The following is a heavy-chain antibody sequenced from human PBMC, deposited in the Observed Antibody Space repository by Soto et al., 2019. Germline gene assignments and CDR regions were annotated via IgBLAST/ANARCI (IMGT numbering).Heavy chain of an antibody. Sequence: QVQLVESGGTVVQPGTSLRLSCVASGFTFSNYGMHWARQAPGKGLEWVAYLQYDGTYIHYSDSVQGRFTISRDNSRNTLYLQMNSLRAEDTALYYCARNPRPTYGDYADYWGQGTRVTVSS. V-gene: IGHV3-33*05. CDR3: ARNPRPTYGDYADY. CDR2: LQYDGTYI. J-gene: IGHJ4*02. CDR1: GFTFSNYG. D-gene: IGHD4-17*01.